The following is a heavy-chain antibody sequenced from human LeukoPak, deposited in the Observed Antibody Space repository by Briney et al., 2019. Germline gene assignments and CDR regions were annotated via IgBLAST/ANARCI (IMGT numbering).Heavy chain of an antibody. J-gene: IGHJ5*02. CDR1: GGSFSGYY. V-gene: IGHV4-59*01. D-gene: IGHD3-9*01. CDR2: IYYSGST. CDR3: ARYYDILTGYNWFDP. Sequence: PSETLSLTCAVYGGSFSGYYWSWIRQPPGKGLEWIGYIYYSGSTNYNPSLKSRVTISVDTSKNQFSLKLSSVTAADTAVYYCARYYDILTGYNWFDPWGQGTLVTVSS.